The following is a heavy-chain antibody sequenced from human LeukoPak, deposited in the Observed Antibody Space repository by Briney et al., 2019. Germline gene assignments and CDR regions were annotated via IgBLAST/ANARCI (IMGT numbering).Heavy chain of an antibody. Sequence: SETLSLTCTVSGGSISSDYWSWIRQPPGKGLEWIGYIYHSGSTNYSPSLKSRVTISVDTSKNQFSLKVRSVTAADTAVYYCARLAGGAAPGAGGIDYWGQGALVTVSS. CDR3: ARLAGGAAPGAGGIDY. CDR2: IYHSGST. D-gene: IGHD4/OR15-4a*01. J-gene: IGHJ4*02. CDR1: GGSISSDY. V-gene: IGHV4-59*01.